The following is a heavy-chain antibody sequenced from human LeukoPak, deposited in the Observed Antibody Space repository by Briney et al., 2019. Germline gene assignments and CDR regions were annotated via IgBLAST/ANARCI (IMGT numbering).Heavy chain of an antibody. CDR1: GFTVTSTH. Sequence: GGSLRLSCTVSGFTVTSTHMAWVRQAPGKGPEWVALIYDDGGTVYADSVKGRFTISRDNSKNMVYLQMNSLRPEDSAVYYCARDRAGRRSSWVEFDLWGQGTLVTVSS. D-gene: IGHD3-10*01. CDR2: IYDDGGT. CDR3: ARDRAGRRSSWVEFDL. J-gene: IGHJ5*02. V-gene: IGHV3-53*05.